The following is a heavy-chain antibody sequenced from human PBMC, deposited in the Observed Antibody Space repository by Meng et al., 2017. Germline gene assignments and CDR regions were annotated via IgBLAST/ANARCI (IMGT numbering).Heavy chain of an antibody. CDR1: GGTFSSYA. Sequence: SVKVSCKASGGTFSSYAISWVRQAPGQGVEWMGGIIPSFGTANYAQKFQGRVTITADESTSTAYMELSSLRSEDTAVYYCARDTTPRYSGSYYFDYWGQGTLVTVSS. CDR2: IIPSFGTA. J-gene: IGHJ4*02. V-gene: IGHV1-69*13. D-gene: IGHD1-26*01. CDR3: ARDTTPRYSGSYYFDY.